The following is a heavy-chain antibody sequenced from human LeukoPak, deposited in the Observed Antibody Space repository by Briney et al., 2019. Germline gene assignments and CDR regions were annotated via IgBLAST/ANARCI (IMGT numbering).Heavy chain of an antibody. J-gene: IGHJ2*01. CDR1: GFTFSSYS. D-gene: IGHD3-10*01. V-gene: IGHV3-21*01. CDR2: ISSSSSYI. Sequence: NPGGSLRLSCAASGFTFSSYSMNWVRQAPGRGLEWVSSISSSSSYIYYADSVKGRFTISRDNAKNSLYLQMNSLRAEDTAVYYCARDRVVRGAQSLYYWYFDLWGRGTLVTVSS. CDR3: ARDRVVRGAQSLYYWYFDL.